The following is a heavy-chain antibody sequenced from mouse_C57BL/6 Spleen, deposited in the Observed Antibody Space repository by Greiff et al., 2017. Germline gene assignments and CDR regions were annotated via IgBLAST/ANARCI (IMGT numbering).Heavy chain of an antibody. J-gene: IGHJ4*01. D-gene: IGHD2-4*01. CDR2: IYPGDGDT. CDR1: GYAFSSSW. Sequence: QVQLQQSGPELVKPGASVKISCKASGYAFSSSWMNWVKQRPGKGLEWIGRIYPGDGDTNYNGKFKGQATLTADKSSSTAYMQLSSLTSEDSAVYFCANYDSYYYAMDYWGQGTSVTVSS. V-gene: IGHV1-82*01. CDR3: ANYDSYYYAMDY.